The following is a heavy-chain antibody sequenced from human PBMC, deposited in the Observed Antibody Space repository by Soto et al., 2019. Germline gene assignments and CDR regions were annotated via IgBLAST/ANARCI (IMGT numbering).Heavy chain of an antibody. CDR1: GDSINSSHW. D-gene: IGHD3-22*01. J-gene: IGHJ4*02. CDR2: ISHSGST. CDR3: ARQIYDSDTGPNFQYYFDS. Sequence: SETLFHTCAVSGDSINSSHWWSWVRQPPGKGLEWIGQISHSGSTNYNPSLTSRVTISVTKSITTVFLQWSSLRASDTAMYYCARQIYDSDTGPNFQYYFDSWGQGTPVTVSS. V-gene: IGHV4-4*02.